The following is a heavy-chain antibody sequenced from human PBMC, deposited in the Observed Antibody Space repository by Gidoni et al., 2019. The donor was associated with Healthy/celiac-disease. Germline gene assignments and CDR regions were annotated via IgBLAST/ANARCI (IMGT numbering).Heavy chain of an antibody. CDR2: ISSSSSYI. Sequence: EVQLVESGGGLVKPGGSLRLSCAASGFTLSSYSMNWVRQSPGKGLEWFSSISSSSSYIYYADSVKGRFTISRDNAKNSLYLQMNSLRAEDTAVYYCARDKGNYDILTGSRKYYYYYGMDVWGQGTTVTVSS. CDR1: GFTLSSYS. CDR3: ARDKGNYDILTGSRKYYYYYGMDV. J-gene: IGHJ6*02. V-gene: IGHV3-21*01. D-gene: IGHD3-9*01.